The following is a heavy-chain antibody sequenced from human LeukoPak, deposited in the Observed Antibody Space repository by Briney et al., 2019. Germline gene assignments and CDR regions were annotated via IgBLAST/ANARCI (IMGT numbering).Heavy chain of an antibody. CDR2: IIPILGIA. CDR1: GGTFSSYA. V-gene: IGHV1-69*04. J-gene: IGHJ3*02. CDR3: ARDDSSGYYDFHAFDI. D-gene: IGHD3-22*01. Sequence: GASVKVSCKASGGTFSSYAISWVRQAPGQGLEWMGRIIPILGIANYAQKFQGRVTITADKSTSTAYMELSSLRSEDTAVYYCARDDSSGYYDFHAFDIWGQGTMVTVSS.